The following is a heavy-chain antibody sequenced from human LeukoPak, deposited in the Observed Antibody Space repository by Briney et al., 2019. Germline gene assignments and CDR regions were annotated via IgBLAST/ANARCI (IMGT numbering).Heavy chain of an antibody. V-gene: IGHV5-51*01. CDR2: IHSADSNT. J-gene: IGHJ4*02. CDR1: GYSFTNYW. CDR3: AGARHGDYRWDY. D-gene: IGHD4-17*01. Sequence: GESLKITCKASGYSFTNYWIGWVRQIPGKGLEWMGIIHSADSNTKYSPSFQGQVTISADKSISTAYLQWSGLKASDTAMYYCAGARHGDYRWDYWGQGTLVTVSS.